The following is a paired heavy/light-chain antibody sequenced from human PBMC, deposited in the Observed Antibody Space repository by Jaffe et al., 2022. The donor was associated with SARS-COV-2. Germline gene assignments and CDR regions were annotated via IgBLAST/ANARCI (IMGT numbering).Heavy chain of an antibody. D-gene: IGHD2-15*01. CDR1: GGSISSNSW. V-gene: IGHV4-4*02. CDR3: ATDFSGGGSHGF. Sequence: QVQLQEAGPALVKPSGTLSLTCAVSGGSISSNSWWTWVRQPPGKGLEWIGEIYQSGNTNYNPSLKSRVTISLDKPKNQFSLKMTSVTAADTAVYYCATDFSGGGSHGFWGQGTLVTVSS. J-gene: IGHJ4*02. CDR2: IYQSGNT.
Light chain of an antibody. CDR3: QQYGSSPRT. CDR1: QSVSSNY. Sequence: EIVLTQSPGTLSLSPGERATLSCRASQSVSSNYLAWYQQKPGQAPKLFIYGASRRATGIPERFSGSGSGTDFTLTISRLEPEDFAVYHCQQYGSSPRTFGQGTKVEIK. J-gene: IGKJ1*01. CDR2: GAS. V-gene: IGKV3-20*01.